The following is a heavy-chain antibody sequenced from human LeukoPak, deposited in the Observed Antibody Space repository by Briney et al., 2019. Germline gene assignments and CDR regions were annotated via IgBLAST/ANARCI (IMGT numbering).Heavy chain of an antibody. Sequence: PGGSLRLSCAASGFTFDDYAMHWVRQAPGKGLEWVSLISWDGGSTYYADSVKGRFTISRDNSKNSLYLQINSLRAEDTAVYYCARVGHYYGSGSYAHWGQGTLVTVSS. CDR1: GFTFDDYA. V-gene: IGHV3-43D*03. J-gene: IGHJ4*02. CDR2: ISWDGGST. D-gene: IGHD3-10*01. CDR3: ARVGHYYGSGSYAH.